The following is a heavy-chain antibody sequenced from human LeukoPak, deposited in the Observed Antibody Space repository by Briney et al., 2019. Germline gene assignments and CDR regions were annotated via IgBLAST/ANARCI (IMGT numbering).Heavy chain of an antibody. V-gene: IGHV4-30-4*08. J-gene: IGHJ4*02. Sequence: SQTLSLTCAVSGGSIISSAYYWSWIRQPPRKGLEWIGYIYYSGSTYYNPSLKSRVTISLDTSKNQFSLKLSSVTAADTAVYYCVRTEVSSGSEDYWGQGTLVTVS. CDR2: IYYSGST. CDR3: VRTEVSSGSEDY. CDR1: GGSIISSAYY. D-gene: IGHD6-19*01.